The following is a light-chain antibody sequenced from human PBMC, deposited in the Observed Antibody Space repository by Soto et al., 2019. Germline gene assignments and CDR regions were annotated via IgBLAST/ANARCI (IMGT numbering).Light chain of an antibody. Sequence: QSVLTQPASVSGSPGQSITISCTGTSSDVGAYNYVSWYQQHPGKAPKLMIYDVTNRPSGVSNRFSGSKSGNTASLTISGLQPEDEADYYCSSYTTSSSPPFGGGTKVTVL. V-gene: IGLV2-14*01. CDR2: DVT. CDR1: SSDVGAYNY. CDR3: SSYTTSSSPP. J-gene: IGLJ3*02.